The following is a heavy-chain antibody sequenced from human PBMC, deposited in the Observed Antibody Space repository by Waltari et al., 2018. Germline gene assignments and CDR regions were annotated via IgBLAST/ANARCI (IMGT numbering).Heavy chain of an antibody. CDR1: GFTFSSYG. CDR2: ISYDGRAK. V-gene: IGHV3-30*18. Sequence: QVQLVESGGGVVQPGTSVRLSCAASGFTFSSYGMHWVRQAPGKGLHWVAVISYDGRAKYYADSVHGRFIISRDNSENTLYLQMNSLTAEDTAVYYCAKQESGSYFEYWGQGTLVTVSS. J-gene: IGHJ4*02. CDR3: AKQESGSYFEY. D-gene: IGHD1-26*01.